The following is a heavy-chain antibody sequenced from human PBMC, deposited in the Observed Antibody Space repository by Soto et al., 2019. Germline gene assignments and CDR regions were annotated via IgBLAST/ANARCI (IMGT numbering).Heavy chain of an antibody. CDR2: ISGSTSGT. Sequence: PGGSLRLSCAASGFAFSSYAMSWVRQAPGKGLEWVSSISGSTSGTYYADAVKGRFTISRDNSHNTLHLQMNSLSAEDTAVYYCANDRRSTHPFHHWGKAALVTVSS. CDR3: ANDRRSTHPFHH. CDR1: GFAFSSYA. V-gene: IGHV3-23*01. J-gene: IGHJ4*02.